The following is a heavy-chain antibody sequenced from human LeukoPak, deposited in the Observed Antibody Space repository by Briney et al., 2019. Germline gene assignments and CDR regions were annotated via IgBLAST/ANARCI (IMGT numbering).Heavy chain of an antibody. CDR1: GFTFDDYA. CDR3: AKDYGTYYDFWSGYYTPHY. CDR2: ISGDGGST. J-gene: IGHJ4*02. D-gene: IGHD3-3*01. V-gene: IGHV3-43*02. Sequence: PGGSLRLSCAASGFTFDDYAMHWVRQAPGKGLEWVSLISGDGGSTYYADSVKGRFTISRDNSKNSLYLQMNSLRTEDTALYYCAKDYGTYYDFWSGYYTPHYWGQGTLVTVSS.